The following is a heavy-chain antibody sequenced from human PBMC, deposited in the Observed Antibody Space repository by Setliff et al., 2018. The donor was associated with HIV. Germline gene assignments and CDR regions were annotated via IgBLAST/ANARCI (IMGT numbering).Heavy chain of an antibody. CDR2: VNTKTGNP. J-gene: IGHJ4*02. Sequence: ASVKVSCKASGYTFTGYFIHWVRQAPGQGLEWMGWVNTKTGNPTYAQDFTGRFVFSLDTPVNTACLEISGLKIEDTAVYFCAREFLLGDLSFPANWGQGTLVTVSS. CDR1: GYTFTGYF. V-gene: IGHV7-4-1*02. CDR3: AREFLLGDLSFPAN. D-gene: IGHD3-16*02.